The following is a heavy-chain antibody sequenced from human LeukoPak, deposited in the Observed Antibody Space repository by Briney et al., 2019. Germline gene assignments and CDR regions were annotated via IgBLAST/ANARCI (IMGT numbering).Heavy chain of an antibody. D-gene: IGHD5-18*01. CDR2: ISYDGSNK. Sequence: GGSLRLSCAASGFTFSSYGMHWVRQAPGKGLEWEAVISYDGSNKYYADSVKGRFTISRDNSKNTLYLQMNSLRAEDTAVYYCSANLYVDTAMVVSYYGMDVWGKGTTVTVSS. V-gene: IGHV3-30*03. CDR1: GFTFSSYG. CDR3: SANLYVDTAMVVSYYGMDV. J-gene: IGHJ6*04.